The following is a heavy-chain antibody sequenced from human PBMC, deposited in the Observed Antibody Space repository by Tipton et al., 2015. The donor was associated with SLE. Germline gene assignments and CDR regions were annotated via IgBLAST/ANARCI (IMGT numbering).Heavy chain of an antibody. D-gene: IGHD2-2*01. CDR1: GGSFSGYY. Sequence: AGLVKPSETLSLTCAVYGGSFSGYYWTWIRQPPGKGLEWIGEINDSGSTNYNPSLKSRVTISVDTSKNQFSLKLNSVTAADTAVYYCARHQLRSRGWFDPWGQGILVTVSS. J-gene: IGHJ5*02. V-gene: IGHV4-34*01. CDR2: INDSGST. CDR3: ARHQLRSRGWFDP.